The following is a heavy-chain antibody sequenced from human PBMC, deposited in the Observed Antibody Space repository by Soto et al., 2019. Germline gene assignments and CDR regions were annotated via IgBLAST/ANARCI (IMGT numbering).Heavy chain of an antibody. CDR3: ARIRYLEWLSPGPIDY. CDR1: GGSISSYY. Sequence: SETLSLTCTVSGGSISSYYWSWIRQPPGKGLEWIGYIYYSGSTNYNPSLKSRVTISVDTSKNQFSLKLSSVTAADTAVYYCARIRYLEWLSPGPIDYWGQGTLVTVYS. V-gene: IGHV4-59*01. D-gene: IGHD3-3*01. CDR2: IYYSGST. J-gene: IGHJ4*02.